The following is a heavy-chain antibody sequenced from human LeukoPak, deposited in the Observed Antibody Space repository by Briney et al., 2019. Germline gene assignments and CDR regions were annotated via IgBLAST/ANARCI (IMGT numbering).Heavy chain of an antibody. CDR1: GFTFSSYW. D-gene: IGHD3-22*01. CDR2: IKQDGSEK. J-gene: IGHJ4*02. Sequence: GGSLRLSCAASGFTFSSYWMSWVRQAPGKGLEWVANIKQDGSEKYYVDSVKGRFTISRDNAKNSLYLQMNSLRAEDTAVYYCASDRDYYDSSGYLFDYWGQETLVTVSS. V-gene: IGHV3-7*01. CDR3: ASDRDYYDSSGYLFDY.